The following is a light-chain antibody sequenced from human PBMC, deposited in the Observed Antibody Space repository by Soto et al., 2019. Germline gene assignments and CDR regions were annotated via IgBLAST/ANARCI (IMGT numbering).Light chain of an antibody. CDR2: GAS. Sequence: EIVLTQSPGTLSLSPGERATLSCRASQSVSSNNLVWYQQKPGQAPRLVIYGASYRAAGIPDRFSGSGSGKDFTLTISRLEPEDFALYYCQQYGSSPWTVGQGTKVEIK. J-gene: IGKJ1*01. V-gene: IGKV3-20*01. CDR1: QSVSSNN. CDR3: QQYGSSPWT.